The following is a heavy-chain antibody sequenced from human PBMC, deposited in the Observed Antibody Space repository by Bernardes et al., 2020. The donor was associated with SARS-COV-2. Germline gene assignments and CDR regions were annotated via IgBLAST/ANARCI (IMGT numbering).Heavy chain of an antibody. D-gene: IGHD2-15*01. J-gene: IGHJ5*02. CDR2: IYYPGSI. Sequence: SETLSLTCSVSRGSVSFGSNYWTWIRQPPGQGLEWIGYIYYPGSINYNPSLKSRVTISVDTSKNQFSLKLTSVTAADTAVYYCVRGTGFCSGGSCGWIDPGGQGTLVSVSS. V-gene: IGHV4-61*01. CDR3: VRGTGFCSGGSCGWIDP. CDR1: RGSVSFGSNY.